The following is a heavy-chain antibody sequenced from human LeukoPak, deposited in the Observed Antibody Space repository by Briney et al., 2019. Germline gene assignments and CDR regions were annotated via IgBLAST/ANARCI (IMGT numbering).Heavy chain of an antibody. CDR2: IHYSGAT. V-gene: IGHV4-59*01. CDR1: TGSISNYY. CDR3: AGTYDFWTTSVEF. D-gene: IGHD3/OR15-3a*01. Sequence: SETLSLTCTVSTGSISNYYWSWIRQSPGKGLEWIGYIHYSGATGYNPSLNSRGKISLDTSRSQFSLTLTSVTAADTAVYYCAGTYDFWTTSVEFWGQGILVTVSS. J-gene: IGHJ4*02.